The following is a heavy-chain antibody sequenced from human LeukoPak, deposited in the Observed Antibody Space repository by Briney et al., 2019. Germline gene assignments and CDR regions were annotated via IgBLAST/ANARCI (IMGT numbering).Heavy chain of an antibody. CDR1: GYTFTGYY. J-gene: IGHJ4*02. CDR2: INPNSGGT. V-gene: IGHV1-2*02. D-gene: IGHD3-22*01. Sequence: ASVKVSFKASGYTFTGYYMHWVRQAPGQGVEWMGWINPNSGGTNYAQKFQGRVTMTRDTSISTAYMELSRLRSDDTAVYYCARVVPSSYLPPYYYDSSGYYPFDYWGQGTLVTVSS. CDR3: ARVVPSSYLPPYYYDSSGYYPFDY.